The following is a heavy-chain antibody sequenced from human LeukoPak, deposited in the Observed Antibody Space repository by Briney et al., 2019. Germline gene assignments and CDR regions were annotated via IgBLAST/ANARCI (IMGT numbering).Heavy chain of an antibody. J-gene: IGHJ5*02. CDR3: ARVGEYGSGSYGSEFDP. CDR2: IYYSGST. Sequence: PSETLSLTCTVSGASISSGDYLWSWIRQPPGMGLEWIGNIYYSGSTNYNPSLKSRVTISVDTSKNQFSLKLSSVTAADTAVYYCARVGEYGSGSYGSEFDPWGQGTLVTVSS. D-gene: IGHD3-10*01. CDR1: GASISSGDYL. V-gene: IGHV4-61*08.